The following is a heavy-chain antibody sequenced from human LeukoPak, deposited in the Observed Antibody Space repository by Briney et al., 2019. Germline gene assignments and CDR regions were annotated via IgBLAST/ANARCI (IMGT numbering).Heavy chain of an antibody. V-gene: IGHV3-48*03. D-gene: IGHD3-10*01. CDR3: ARDFYYGSGRYDY. Sequence: GGSLRLSCAAPGFTFSSYEMNWVRQAPGKGLEWVSYISSSGSTIYYADSVKGRFIISRDNAKNSLYLQMNSLRAEDTAVYYCARDFYYGSGRYDYWGQGTLVTVSS. CDR1: GFTFSSYE. J-gene: IGHJ4*02. CDR2: ISSSGSTI.